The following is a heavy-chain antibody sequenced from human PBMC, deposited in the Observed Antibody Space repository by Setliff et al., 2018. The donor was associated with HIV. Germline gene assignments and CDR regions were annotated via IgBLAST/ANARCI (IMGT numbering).Heavy chain of an antibody. CDR2: INPKSGGT. CDR1: GYTFSSFG. Sequence: ASVKVSCKASGYTFSSFGINWVRQATGQGLERMGWINPKSGGTKYAQKFQARVTMTRDTSISTAYMELSRLRSDDTVVYYCARGASSYDYGDYRVLVYWGQGSLVTVSS. V-gene: IGHV1-2*02. D-gene: IGHD4-17*01. CDR3: ARGASSYDYGDYRVLVY. J-gene: IGHJ4*02.